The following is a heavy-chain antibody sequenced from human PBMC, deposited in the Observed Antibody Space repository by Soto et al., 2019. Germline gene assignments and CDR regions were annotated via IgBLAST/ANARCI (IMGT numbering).Heavy chain of an antibody. CDR2: TYYRSKWYN. J-gene: IGHJ6*03. Sequence: SQTLSLTCAISGDSVSSTSAAWSWIRQSPSRGLEWLGMTYYRSKWYNDFAVSVRSRITINPDTSKNQFSLQLSSVTPEDTAVYYCARSNAADRRRVGYYYYMDVWGKGTTVTVSS. CDR1: GDSVSSTSAA. V-gene: IGHV6-1*01. D-gene: IGHD1-1*01. CDR3: ARSNAADRRRVGYYYYMDV.